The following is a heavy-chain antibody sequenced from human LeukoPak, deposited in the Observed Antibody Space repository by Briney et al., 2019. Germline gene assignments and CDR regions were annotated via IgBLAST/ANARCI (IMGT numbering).Heavy chain of an antibody. Sequence: PGGSLRLSCAASGFTFSSYAMHWVRQAPGKGLEWVAVISYDGSNKYYADSVKGRFTISRDNSKNTLYLQMNSLRAEDTAVYYCARGGSSSSGDYYYYMDVWGKGTTVTVSS. CDR2: ISYDGSNK. D-gene: IGHD6-6*01. CDR3: ARGGSSSSGDYYYYMDV. J-gene: IGHJ6*03. V-gene: IGHV3-30-3*01. CDR1: GFTFSSYA.